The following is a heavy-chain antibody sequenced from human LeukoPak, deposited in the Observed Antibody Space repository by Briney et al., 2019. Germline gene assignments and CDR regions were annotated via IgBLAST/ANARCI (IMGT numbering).Heavy chain of an antibody. V-gene: IGHV1-46*01. CDR3: ARDRGYFDL. Sequence: AAVNVCCKASGYTFMSYYMHWVRQPPGQGLEWMGKINPSGGSTTYRQKFQGRVTMTRDTSTSTVYMEMSSLISEDTAMYYCARDRGYFDLWGRGTVDPVSS. D-gene: IGHD5-24*01. CDR2: INPSGGST. J-gene: IGHJ2*01. CDR1: GYTFMSYY.